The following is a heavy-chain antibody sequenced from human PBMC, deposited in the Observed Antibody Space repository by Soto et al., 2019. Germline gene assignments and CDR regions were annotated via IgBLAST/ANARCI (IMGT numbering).Heavy chain of an antibody. CDR2: ISYDGSNK. J-gene: IGHJ6*02. Sequence: GGSLRLSCAASGFTFSSYAMHWVRQAPGKGLEWVAVISYDGSNKYYADSVKGRFTISRDNSKSTLYLQMNSLRAEDTAVYYCASYLGAAGLYYYYGMDVWGQGTTVTVSS. CDR1: GFTFSSYA. D-gene: IGHD3-16*01. V-gene: IGHV3-30-3*01. CDR3: ASYLGAAGLYYYYGMDV.